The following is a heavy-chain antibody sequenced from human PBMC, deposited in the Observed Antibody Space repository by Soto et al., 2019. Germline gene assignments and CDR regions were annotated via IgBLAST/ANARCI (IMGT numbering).Heavy chain of an antibody. J-gene: IGHJ4*02. V-gene: IGHV3-30*18. CDR2: MSLDGSNQ. Sequence: QVQVVESGGGVVQPGRSLTLSCVASGFSLRSDDMHWVRQAPGKGLEWVAVMSLDGSNQYSADAVRGRFAVSRDESTSTRHLQMNSLRPEDTGLYYCAKGVGYGSSSRSDCWGRGTVVTVSS. CDR1: GFSLRSDD. D-gene: IGHD6-6*01. CDR3: AKGVGYGSSSRSDC.